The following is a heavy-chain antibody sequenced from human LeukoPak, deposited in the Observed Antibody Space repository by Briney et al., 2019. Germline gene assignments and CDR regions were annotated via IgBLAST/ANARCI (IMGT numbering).Heavy chain of an antibody. D-gene: IGHD4-23*01. CDR3: ARDYGGNIGY. V-gene: IGHV4-30-4*02. CDR2: IYYSGST. CDR1: GGSFSGYY. J-gene: IGHJ4*02. Sequence: SETLSLTCAVYGGSFSGYYWSWIRQPPGKGLEWIGYIYYSGSTYYNPSLKSRVTISVDTSKNQFSLKLSSVTAADTAVYYCARDYGGNIGYWGQGTLVTVSS.